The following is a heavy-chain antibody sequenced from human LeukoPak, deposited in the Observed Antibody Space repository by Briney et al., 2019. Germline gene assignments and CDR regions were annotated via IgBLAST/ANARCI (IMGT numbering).Heavy chain of an antibody. D-gene: IGHD5-24*01. CDR3: ARDSSRDGYKEGFDY. V-gene: IGHV3-21*01. CDR2: ISSSSSYI. J-gene: IGHJ4*02. Sequence: GGSLRLACAASGFTFSSYRMNWVRQAPGNGLEWVSSISSSSSYIYYADSVKGRFTISRGNAKNSMYLQRNSLRADDTAVYYCARDSSRDGYKEGFDYWGQGTLVTVSS. CDR1: GFTFSSYR.